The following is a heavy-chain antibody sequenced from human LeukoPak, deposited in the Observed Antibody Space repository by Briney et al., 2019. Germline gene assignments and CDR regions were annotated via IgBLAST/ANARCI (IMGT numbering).Heavy chain of an antibody. Sequence: SVKVSCKASGFTFTSSATQWVRQARGQRLEWIGWIVVGSGNTNYTQKFQERVTITGDMPTSTAYMELSSLRSEDTAVYYCAAGGKSSGYDYWGQGTLVTVSS. CDR1: GFTFTSSA. J-gene: IGHJ4*02. V-gene: IGHV1-58*02. CDR3: AAGGKSSGYDY. CDR2: IVVGSGNT. D-gene: IGHD3-22*01.